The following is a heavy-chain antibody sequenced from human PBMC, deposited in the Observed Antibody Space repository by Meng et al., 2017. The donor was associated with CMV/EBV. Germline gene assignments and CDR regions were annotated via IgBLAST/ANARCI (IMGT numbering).Heavy chain of an antibody. D-gene: IGHD2-2*01. Sequence: ESLKISCAASGFTFSSYEMNWVRQPPGKGLEWIGEINHSGSTNYNPSLKSRVTISVDTSKNQFSLKLSSVTAADTAVYYCARGYCSSTSCPNYFDYWGQGTLVTVSS. CDR2: INHSGST. V-gene: IGHV4-34*01. CDR1: GFTFSSYE. CDR3: ARGYCSSTSCPNYFDY. J-gene: IGHJ4*02.